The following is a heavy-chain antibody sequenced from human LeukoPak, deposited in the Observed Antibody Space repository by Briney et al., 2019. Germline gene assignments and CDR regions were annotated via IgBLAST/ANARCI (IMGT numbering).Heavy chain of an antibody. D-gene: IGHD3-10*01. V-gene: IGHV3-48*02. J-gene: IGHJ4*02. CDR3: ARAQTYYGSGSYLY. Sequence: PGGSLRLSCAASGFTFSRYSMTWVRQAPGKGLEWVSYISSSSSTVYYADSLKGRFTISRDNAKNSLYLQMNSLRDEDTAVYYCARAQTYYGSGSYLYWGQGTLVTVSS. CDR1: GFTFSRYS. CDR2: ISSSSSTV.